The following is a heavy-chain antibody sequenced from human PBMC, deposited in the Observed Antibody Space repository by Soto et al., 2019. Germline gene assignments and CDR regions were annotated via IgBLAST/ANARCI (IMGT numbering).Heavy chain of an antibody. CDR3: ARDIGPALDWFGP. D-gene: IGHD5-18*01. V-gene: IGHV1-8*01. CDR1: GYTFTSYD. J-gene: IGHJ5*02. CDR2: MNPKSGQK. Sequence: GASVKVSCKASGYTFTSYDINRVRQASGQGLEWLGWMNPKSGQKAYVEKFQGRVTMTANTSISTAYMELSSLRSDDAAVYYCARDIGPALDWFGPWGQGTPVTVSS.